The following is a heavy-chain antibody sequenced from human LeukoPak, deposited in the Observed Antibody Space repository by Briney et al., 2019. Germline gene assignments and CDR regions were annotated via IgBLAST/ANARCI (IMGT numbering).Heavy chain of an antibody. D-gene: IGHD2-2*01. CDR3: AKHRGCLVEY. CDR2: ISDSSSST. J-gene: IGHJ4*02. CDR1: GFTFTSYA. V-gene: IGHV3-23*01. Sequence: GGSLRLSCAASGFTFTSYAMSWVRQAPGKGLEWVSTISDSSSSTFYADSVKGRFTISRDSSKNTLYMQMNSLRVEDTAVYYCAKHRGCLVEYWGQGTLVTVSS.